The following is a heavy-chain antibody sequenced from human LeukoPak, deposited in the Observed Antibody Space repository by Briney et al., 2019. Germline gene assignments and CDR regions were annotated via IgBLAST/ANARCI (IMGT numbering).Heavy chain of an antibody. CDR3: ARGGGHYDSSGYHEPQNY. J-gene: IGHJ4*02. CDR2: INHSGST. CDR1: GGSFSGYY. Sequence: PSETLSLTCAVYGGSFSGYYWSWIRQPPGKGLEWIGEINHSGSTNYNPSLKSRVTISVDTSKNQFSLKLSSVTAADTAVYYCARGGGHYDSSGYHEPQNYWGQGTLVTVSS. D-gene: IGHD3-22*01. V-gene: IGHV4-34*01.